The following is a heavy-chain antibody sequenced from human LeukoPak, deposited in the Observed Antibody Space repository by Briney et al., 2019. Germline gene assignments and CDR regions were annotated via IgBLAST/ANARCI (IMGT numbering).Heavy chain of an antibody. CDR2: ISAYNGNT. J-gene: IGHJ4*02. D-gene: IGHD6-19*01. Sequence: ASVTVSCKASGYTFIIYGISWVRPAPGQGLEWMGWISAYNGNTNYAQKLQGRVTMTTDTSTSTAYMELRSLRSDDTAVYYCAGDATIAVAGFVDYWGQGTLVTVSS. V-gene: IGHV1-18*01. CDR1: GYTFIIYG. CDR3: AGDATIAVAGFVDY.